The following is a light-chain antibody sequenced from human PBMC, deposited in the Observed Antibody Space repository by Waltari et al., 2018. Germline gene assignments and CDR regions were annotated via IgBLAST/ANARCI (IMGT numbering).Light chain of an antibody. CDR2: DAS. J-gene: IGKJ1*01. V-gene: IGKV3-11*01. Sequence: EIVLTQSPATLSLSPGERATLSCRASQSVRRYLAWYQQKPGQPPSLLIYDASNRAPGIPAGFSGSGSGTDFTLTISSLEPEDFAVYYCQQRSNWPTFGQGTKVEIK. CDR3: QQRSNWPT. CDR1: QSVRRY.